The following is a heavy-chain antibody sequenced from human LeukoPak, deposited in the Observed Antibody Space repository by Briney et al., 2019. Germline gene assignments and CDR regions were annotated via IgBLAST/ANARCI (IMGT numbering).Heavy chain of an antibody. V-gene: IGHV3-21*01. CDR3: AREVGRSAAL. D-gene: IGHD6-13*01. J-gene: IGHJ4*02. CDR1: GFTFSSFS. CDR2: ISGSSRYI. Sequence: GGSLRLSCTASGFTFSSFSMDWVRQAPGKGLEWVSSISGSSRYIYYADSVKGRFTISRDNAKNSLYLQMNSLRADDTAVYYCAREVGRSAALWGQGTLVTVSS.